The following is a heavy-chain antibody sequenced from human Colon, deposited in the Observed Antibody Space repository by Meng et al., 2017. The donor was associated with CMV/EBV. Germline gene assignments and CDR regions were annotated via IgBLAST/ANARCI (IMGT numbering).Heavy chain of an antibody. CDR1: GCTFTGYY. D-gene: IGHD2-2*01. CDR3: ARGADIVVVPVVIGIDY. CDR2: INPNSGGT. V-gene: IGHV1-2*02. Sequence: ASVKVSCKASGCTFTGYYMHWVRQAPGQGLEWMGWINPNSGGTHYAQNFQGRVTMTRDTSINTAHLDLSGLRSDDTAVYYCARGADIVVVPVVIGIDYWGQGTLVTVSS. J-gene: IGHJ4*02.